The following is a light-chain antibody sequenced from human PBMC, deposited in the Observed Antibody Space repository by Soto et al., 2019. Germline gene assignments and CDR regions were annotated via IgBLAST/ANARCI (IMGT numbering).Light chain of an antibody. Sequence: QSALAQPDSVSGSPGQSIIISCTGTSSDVGSYNFVSWYQQHPGKAPKLMIYDVSYRPSGVSNRFSGSKSGNTASLTISGLQADDEADYYCSSLTRSRTRVFGTGTKLTVL. V-gene: IGLV2-14*01. J-gene: IGLJ1*01. CDR1: SSDVGSYNF. CDR3: SSLTRSRTRV. CDR2: DVS.